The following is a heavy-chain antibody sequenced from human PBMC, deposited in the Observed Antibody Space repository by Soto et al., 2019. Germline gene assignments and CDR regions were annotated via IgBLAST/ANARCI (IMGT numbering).Heavy chain of an antibody. CDR1: GFTFSSYD. CDR3: ARSMIVAGGMDV. D-gene: IGHD3-22*01. CDR2: IGTAGDT. J-gene: IGHJ6*02. Sequence: GGSLRLSCAASGFTFSSYDMHWVRQATGKGLEWVSAIGTAGDTYYPGSVKGRFTISRENAKNSLYLQMNSLRAGDTAVYYCARSMIVAGGMDVWGQGTTVTVS. V-gene: IGHV3-13*01.